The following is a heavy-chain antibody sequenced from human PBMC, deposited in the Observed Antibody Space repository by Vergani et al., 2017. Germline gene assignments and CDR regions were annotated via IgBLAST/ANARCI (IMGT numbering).Heavy chain of an antibody. CDR1: GFTFSSYS. Sequence: EVQLVESGGGLVQPGGSLRLSCAASGFTFSSYSMNWVRQAPGKGLVWVSRINSDGSSTSYADSVKGRFTISRDNAKNTLYLQMNSLRAEDTAVYYCARDKESGSSYYFDYWGQGTLVTVSS. CDR3: ARDKESGSSYYFDY. J-gene: IGHJ4*02. D-gene: IGHD1-26*01. CDR2: INSDGSST. V-gene: IGHV3-74*01.